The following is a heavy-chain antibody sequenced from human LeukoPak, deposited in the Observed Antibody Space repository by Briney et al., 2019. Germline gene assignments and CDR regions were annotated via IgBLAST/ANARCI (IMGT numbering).Heavy chain of an antibody. CDR3: ASSTGFGDPHNY. CDR2: IYYSGST. V-gene: IGHV4-59*08. Sequence: SETLSLTCTVSGGSISSYYWSWIRQPPGKGLEWIGYIYYSGSTNYNPSLKSRVTISVDTSKNQFSLKLSSVTAADTAVYYCASSTGFGDPHNYWGQGTLVTVSS. D-gene: IGHD3-10*01. CDR1: GGSISSYY. J-gene: IGHJ4*02.